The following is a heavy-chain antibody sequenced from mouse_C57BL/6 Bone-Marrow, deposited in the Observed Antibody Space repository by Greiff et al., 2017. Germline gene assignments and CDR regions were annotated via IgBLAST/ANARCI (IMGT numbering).Heavy chain of an antibody. J-gene: IGHJ2*01. CDR2: ISYDGSN. D-gene: IGHD3-1*01. V-gene: IGHV3-6*01. Sequence: LQESGPGLVKPSQSLSLTCSVTGYSITSGYYWNWIRQFPGNKLEWMGYISYDGSNNYNPSLKNRISITRDTSKNQYILKLNSVTTEDTATDYGTRDLGGLFDYWGQGTTLTVSS. CDR1: GYSITSGYY. CDR3: TRDLGGLFDY.